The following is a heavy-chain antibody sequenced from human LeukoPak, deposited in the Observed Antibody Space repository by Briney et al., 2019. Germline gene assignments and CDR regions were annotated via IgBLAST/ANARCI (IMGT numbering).Heavy chain of an antibody. J-gene: IGHJ3*02. CDR3: XXXXXXXXXXXVRGVANRGAFDI. CDR2: ISNSGGST. D-gene: IGHD3-10*01. Sequence: PGGSLRLSCAASGFIFRNYVVAWVRQAPGKGLKWVSQISNSGGSTYYADSVKGRFTISRDSSKNTLYLQMNSLRAEDTAVYYXXXXXXXXXXXXVRGVANRGAFDIWGQGTMVTVSS. V-gene: IGHV3-23*01. CDR1: GFIFRNYV.